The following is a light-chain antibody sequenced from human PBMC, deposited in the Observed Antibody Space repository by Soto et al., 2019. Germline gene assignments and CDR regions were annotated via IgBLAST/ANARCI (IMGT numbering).Light chain of an antibody. CDR1: SSDVGGYEY. CDR2: EVI. J-gene: IGLJ1*01. CDR3: SSYRTGGSYV. V-gene: IGLV2-14*01. Sequence: ALTQPASVSGSPGQSITISCTGTSSDVGGYEYVSWYQQYPGKAPKLMIYEVIDRPAGAPRRFSGSKSGNTASLTITGLQAEDEADYYCSSYRTGGSYVFGTGTKVTVL.